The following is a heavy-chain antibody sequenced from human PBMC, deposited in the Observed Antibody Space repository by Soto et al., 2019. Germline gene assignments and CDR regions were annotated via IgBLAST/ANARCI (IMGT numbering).Heavy chain of an antibody. CDR3: VQQLATF. D-gene: IGHD6-13*01. CDR1: GFTFSSYG. J-gene: IGHJ4*02. Sequence: GSLRLSCAASGFTFSSYGMHWVRQAPGKGLEWVAVISYDGSNKYYADSVKGRFTISRDNSKNTLYLQMNSLRAEDTAVYYCVQQLATFWGQATRVTGAS. V-gene: IGHV3-30*03. CDR2: ISYDGSNK.